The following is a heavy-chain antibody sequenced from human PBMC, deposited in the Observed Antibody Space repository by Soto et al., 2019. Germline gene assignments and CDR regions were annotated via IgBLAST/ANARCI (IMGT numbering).Heavy chain of an antibody. CDR1: GYTFTSYY. V-gene: IGHV1-46*01. J-gene: IGHJ4*02. Sequence: ASVKVSCKASGYTFTSYYMHWVRQAPGQGLEWMGIINPSGGSASYAQKFQGRVTMTRDTSTSTVYMELSSLRSEDTAVYYCARASYYDSSGYYYVFDYWGQGTLVTVSS. CDR2: INPSGGSA. D-gene: IGHD3-22*01. CDR3: ARASYYDSSGYYYVFDY.